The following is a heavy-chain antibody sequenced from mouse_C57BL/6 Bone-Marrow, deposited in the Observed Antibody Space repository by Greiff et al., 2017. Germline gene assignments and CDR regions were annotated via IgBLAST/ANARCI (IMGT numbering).Heavy chain of an antibody. J-gene: IGHJ2*01. D-gene: IGHD2-4*01. CDR1: GYTFTSYW. V-gene: IGHV1-69*01. Sequence: QVQLQQPGAELVMPGASVKLSCKASGYTFTSYWMHWVKQRPGQGLEWIGEIDPSDSYTNYNQKFKGKSTLTVDKSSSTAYMQLSSLTSEDSAVYYCARSTMITTRVYYFDYWGQGTTLTVSS. CDR3: ARSTMITTRVYYFDY. CDR2: IDPSDSYT.